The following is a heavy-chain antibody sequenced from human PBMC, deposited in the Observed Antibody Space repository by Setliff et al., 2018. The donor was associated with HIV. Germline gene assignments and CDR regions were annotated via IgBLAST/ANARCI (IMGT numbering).Heavy chain of an antibody. J-gene: IGHJ4*02. CDR1: GFTFSNFA. Sequence: PGGSLRLSCAASGFTFSNFAMSWVRQAPGKGLEWVSAISGGGGKTDYADSVRGRFTISRDNSKNTLYLQMNSLETEDSALYYCASEGYASGTLGDLDYWGQGTLVTVSS. V-gene: IGHV3-23*01. D-gene: IGHD3-10*01. CDR2: ISGGGGKT. CDR3: ASEGYASGTLGDLDY.